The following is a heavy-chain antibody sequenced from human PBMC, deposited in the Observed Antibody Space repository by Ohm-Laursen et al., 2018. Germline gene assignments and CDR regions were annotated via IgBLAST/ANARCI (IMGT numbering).Heavy chain of an antibody. J-gene: IGHJ4*02. Sequence: SVKVSCKASGYTFTSYGISWVRQAPGQGLEWMGWISAYNGNTNYAQKLQGRVTMTTDTSTSTAYMELRSLRSDDTAVYYCARDKRASSGTNPLWYWGQGTLVTVSS. V-gene: IGHV1-18*01. CDR1: GYTFTSYG. CDR2: ISAYNGNT. CDR3: ARDKRASSGTNPLWY. D-gene: IGHD6-19*01.